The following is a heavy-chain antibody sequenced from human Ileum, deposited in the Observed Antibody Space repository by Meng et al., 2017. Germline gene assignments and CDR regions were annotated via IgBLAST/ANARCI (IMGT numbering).Heavy chain of an antibody. J-gene: IGHJ4*02. D-gene: IGHD6-19*01. V-gene: IGHV3-9*01. CDR2: ISWNSGSI. CDR1: GFTFDDYA. Sequence: EVQLVESGGGLVQPGRSLRLSCAASGFTFDDYAMHWVRQAPGKGLEWVSGISWNSGSIGYADSVKGRFTISRDNAKNSLYLQMNSLRAEDTALYYCAKVAGPAKYYFDYWGQGTLVTVSS. CDR3: AKVAGPAKYYFDY.